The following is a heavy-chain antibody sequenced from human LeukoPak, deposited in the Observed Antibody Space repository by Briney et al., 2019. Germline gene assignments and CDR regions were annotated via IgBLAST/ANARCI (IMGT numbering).Heavy chain of an antibody. V-gene: IGHV3-64*01. J-gene: IGHJ4*02. CDR2: ISSNGGST. CDR3: ARDSGYYFDY. CDR1: GFTFSSYA. D-gene: IGHD6-25*01. Sequence: GGSLRLSCAASGFTFSSYAMHWVRQAPGKGLEYVSAISSNGGSTYYENSVKGRFTISRDNSKNTLYLQMGSLRAEDMAVYYCARDSGYYFDYWGQGTLVTVSS.